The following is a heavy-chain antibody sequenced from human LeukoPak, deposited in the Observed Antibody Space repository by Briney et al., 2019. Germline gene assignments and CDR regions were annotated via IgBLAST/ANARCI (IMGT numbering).Heavy chain of an antibody. CDR2: IYTSGST. V-gene: IGHV4-4*07. D-gene: IGHD6-19*01. CDR3: ARGIPTIRYSSGRNYYFDF. J-gene: IGHJ4*02. CDR1: GGSISSYY. Sequence: SETLSLTCTVSGGSISSYYWSWIRQPAGKGLEWIGRIYTSGSTNYNPSLKSRVTMSVDTSKNQFSVKLSSVTAADTAVYYCARGIPTIRYSSGRNYYFDFWGQGTPVTVSS.